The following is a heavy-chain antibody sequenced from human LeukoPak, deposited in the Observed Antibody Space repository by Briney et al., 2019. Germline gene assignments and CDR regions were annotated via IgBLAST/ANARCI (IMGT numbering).Heavy chain of an antibody. V-gene: IGHV3-30-3*01. Sequence: GGSLRLSCAASGFTFSSYAMHWVRQAPGKGLEWVAVISYDGSNKYYADSVKGRFTISRDNSENTLYLQMNSLRSEDTAVYYCTRETSSRYFDYWGQGTLVTVSS. J-gene: IGHJ4*02. CDR3: TRETSSRYFDY. CDR1: GFTFSSYA. CDR2: ISYDGSNK.